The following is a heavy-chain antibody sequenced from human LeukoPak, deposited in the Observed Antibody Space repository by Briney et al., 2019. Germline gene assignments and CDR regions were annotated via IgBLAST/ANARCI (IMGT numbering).Heavy chain of an antibody. CDR1: GYTFTGYY. V-gene: IGHV1-2*06. CDR2: INPNSGGT. D-gene: IGHD6-13*01. CDR3: ARGDSSSSWFDP. Sequence: ASVKVSCKASGYTFTGYYMHWVRQAPGQGLEWMGRINPNSGGTNYAQKFQGRVTITADESTSTAYMELSSLRSEDTAVYYCARGDSSSSWFDPWGQGTLVTVSS. J-gene: IGHJ5*02.